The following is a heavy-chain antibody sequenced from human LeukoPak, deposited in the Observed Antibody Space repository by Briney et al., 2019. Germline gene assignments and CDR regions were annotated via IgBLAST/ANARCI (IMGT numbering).Heavy chain of an antibody. CDR1: RGTFSSYA. J-gene: IGHJ4*02. V-gene: IGHV1-69*13. CDR2: IIPIFGTA. Sequence: SVKVSCKASRGTFSSYAISWVRQAPGQGLEWMGGIIPIFGTAYYAQKFQGRVTITADESTSTAYMELRSLRSDDTAVYYCARAALGYFDYWGQGTLVTVSS. D-gene: IGHD7-27*01. CDR3: ARAALGYFDY.